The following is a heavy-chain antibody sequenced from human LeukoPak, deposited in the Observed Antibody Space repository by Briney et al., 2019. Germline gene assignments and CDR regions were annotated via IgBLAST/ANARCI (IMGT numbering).Heavy chain of an antibody. CDR1: GFIFSFYC. V-gene: IGHV3-74*01. CDR2: INSDGSST. D-gene: IGHD2-2*02. J-gene: IGHJ6*02. Sequence: PGGSLRLSCAASGFIFSFYCMHWVRQAPGKGLVWVSRINSDGSSTSYADSVKGRFTISRDNAKNTLYLQMNTLRAEDTAVYYCGRDMYCSSTSCYTGDYYYYGMDVWGQGTTVTVSS. CDR3: GRDMYCSSTSCYTGDYYYYGMDV.